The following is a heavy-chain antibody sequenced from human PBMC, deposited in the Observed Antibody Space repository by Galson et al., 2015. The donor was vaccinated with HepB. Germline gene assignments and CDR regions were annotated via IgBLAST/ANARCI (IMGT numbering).Heavy chain of an antibody. CDR2: INGGGGNT. V-gene: IGHV3-23*01. D-gene: IGHD3-16*01. CDR3: ARDWAPASL. CDR1: GFDFGSYA. J-gene: IGHJ4*02. Sequence: SLRLSCAASGFDFGSYAMGWVRQAPGKGLEWVSSINGGGGNTYYADSVKGRFTISRDNSQNMLYLLMNSLRGEDTAVYYCARDWAPASLWGQGTLVTVSS.